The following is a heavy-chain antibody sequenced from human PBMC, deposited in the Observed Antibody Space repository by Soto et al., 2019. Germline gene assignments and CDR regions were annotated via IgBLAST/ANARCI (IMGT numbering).Heavy chain of an antibody. Sequence: GGSLRLSCAASGFTFDDYAMHWVRQAPGKGLEWVSGISWNSGSIGYADSVKGRFTISRDNAKNSLYLQMNSLRAEDTALYYCAKGGGLDPGIAAAGANNYFDYWGQGTLVTVSS. D-gene: IGHD6-13*01. V-gene: IGHV3-9*01. CDR2: ISWNSGSI. CDR3: AKGGGLDPGIAAAGANNYFDY. CDR1: GFTFDDYA. J-gene: IGHJ4*02.